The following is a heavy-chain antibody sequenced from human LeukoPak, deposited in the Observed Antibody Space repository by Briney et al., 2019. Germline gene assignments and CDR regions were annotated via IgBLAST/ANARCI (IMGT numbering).Heavy chain of an antibody. D-gene: IGHD6-13*01. V-gene: IGHV3-11*04. CDR1: GFTFSDYY. J-gene: IGHJ4*02. Sequence: PGGSLRLSCAASGFTFSDYYMSWIRQAPGKGLEWVSYISSSGSTIYYADSVKGRFTISRDNAKNSLYLQMNSLRAEDTAVYYCAKEGYSSSWYHYAITGYYFDYWGQGTLVTVSS. CDR2: ISSSGSTI. CDR3: AKEGYSSSWYHYAITGYYFDY.